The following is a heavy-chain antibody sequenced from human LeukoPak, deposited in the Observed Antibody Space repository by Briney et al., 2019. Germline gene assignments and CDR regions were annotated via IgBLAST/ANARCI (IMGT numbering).Heavy chain of an antibody. V-gene: IGHV4-34*01. D-gene: IGHD5-24*01. CDR2: INHSGST. Sequence: SETLSLTCAVYGGSFSGYYWSWIRQPPGKGLEWIGEINHSGSTNYNSSLKSRVTISVDTSNNQFSLKLSSVTAADTAVYYCARHRRARWLQSYYFDYWGQGALVTVSS. J-gene: IGHJ4*02. CDR3: ARHRRARWLQSYYFDY. CDR1: GGSFSGYY.